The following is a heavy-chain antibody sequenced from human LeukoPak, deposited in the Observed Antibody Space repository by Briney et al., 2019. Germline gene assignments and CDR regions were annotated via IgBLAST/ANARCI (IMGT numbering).Heavy chain of an antibody. D-gene: IGHD3-22*01. V-gene: IGHV1-46*01. CDR2: INPSGGST. CDR3: ARGVVSGSLYDNWFDP. J-gene: IGHJ5*02. CDR1: GYTFTGYY. Sequence: ASVKVSCKASGYTFTGYYMHWVRQAPGQGLEWMGIINPSGGSTSYAQKFQGRVTMTRDTSTSTVYMELSSLRSEDTAVYYCARGVVSGSLYDNWFDPWGQGTLVTVSS.